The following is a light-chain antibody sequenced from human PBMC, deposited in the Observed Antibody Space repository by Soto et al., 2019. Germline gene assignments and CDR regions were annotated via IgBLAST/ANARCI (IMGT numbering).Light chain of an antibody. J-gene: IGKJ1*01. CDR2: AAS. CDR3: QKYNSAPWT. Sequence: DIQMTQSPSSLSASVGDRVTITCRASQGISNYLAWNQQKPGKVPKLLIYAASTLQSGVPSRFSGSGSGTYFTLTISSLQPEVVATYYCQKYNSAPWTFGQGTKVEIK. CDR1: QGISNY. V-gene: IGKV1-27*01.